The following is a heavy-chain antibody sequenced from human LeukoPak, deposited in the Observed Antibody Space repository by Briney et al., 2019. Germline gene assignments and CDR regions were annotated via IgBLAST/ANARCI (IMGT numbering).Heavy chain of an antibody. V-gene: IGHV3-7*01. Sequence: GGSLRLSCAASGFIFSSYWMTWVRQAPGKGLEWVANIKEDGTEKYYVDSVKGRFTISRDNAKNSLYLQMNSLRAEDTAVYYCAKETTTSGSSEDYWGQGTLVTVSS. D-gene: IGHD1-26*01. CDR1: GFIFSSYW. CDR3: AKETTTSGSSEDY. J-gene: IGHJ4*02. CDR2: IKEDGTEK.